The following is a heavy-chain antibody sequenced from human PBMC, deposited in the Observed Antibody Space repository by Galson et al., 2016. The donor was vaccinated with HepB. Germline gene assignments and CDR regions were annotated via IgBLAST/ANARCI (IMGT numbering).Heavy chain of an antibody. CDR1: GLSLRTSGVG. Sequence: PALVKPTQTLTLTCSLSGLSLRTSGVGVGWIRPPPGKALEWLAVIYWDDDQRYSPSLKNRLTITKDTSKNQVVLIMTNVDPVDTATYYCAHTFYYVSSGSLYEYFRHWGQGTLVTVSS. CDR2: IYWDDDQ. J-gene: IGHJ1*01. CDR3: AHTFYYVSSGSLYEYFRH. D-gene: IGHD3-22*01. V-gene: IGHV2-5*02.